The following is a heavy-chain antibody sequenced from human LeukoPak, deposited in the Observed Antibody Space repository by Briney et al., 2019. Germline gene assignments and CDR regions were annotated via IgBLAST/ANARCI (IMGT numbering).Heavy chain of an antibody. CDR2: IWYDGSNK. D-gene: IGHD6-19*01. CDR3: AKDLHFLSSGWYAFDY. J-gene: IGHJ4*02. Sequence: GGSLRLSCAASGFTFSSYGMHWVRQAPGKGLEWVAVIWYDGSNKYYADSVKGRFTISRGNSKNTLYLQMNSLRAEDTAVYYCAKDLHFLSSGWYAFDYWGQGTLVTVSS. CDR1: GFTFSSYG. V-gene: IGHV3-33*06.